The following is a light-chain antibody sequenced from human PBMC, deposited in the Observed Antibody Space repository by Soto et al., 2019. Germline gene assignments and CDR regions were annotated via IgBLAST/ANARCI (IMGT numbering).Light chain of an antibody. J-gene: IGKJ3*01. CDR1: QSVSSSY. CDR3: QQYGSSPPFT. Sequence: EIVLTQSPGTLSLSPGERATLSCRASQSVSSSYLAWYQQKPGQAPRLLIYGASRRATGIPDRFSSSGSGTDFTLTISRLEPEDFAVYYCQQYGSSPPFTFGPGTKVDIK. CDR2: GAS. V-gene: IGKV3-20*01.